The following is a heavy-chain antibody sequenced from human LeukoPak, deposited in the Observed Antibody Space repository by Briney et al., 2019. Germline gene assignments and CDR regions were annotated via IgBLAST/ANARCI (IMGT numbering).Heavy chain of an antibody. J-gene: IGHJ3*01. CDR1: GYTFTSYY. D-gene: IGHD5-24*01. CDR3: IRDGYNDAYDL. CDR2: INPSGGST. V-gene: IGHV1-46*01. Sequence: ASVKVSCKASGYTFTSYYMHWVRQAPGQGLEWMGIINPSGGSTSYAQKFQGRVTMTRDMSTSTVYMELSSLRSEDTAIYARIRDGYNDAYDLWGQGTVVTVPS.